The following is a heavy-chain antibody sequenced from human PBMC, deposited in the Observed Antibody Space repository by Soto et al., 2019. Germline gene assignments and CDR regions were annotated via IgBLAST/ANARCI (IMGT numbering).Heavy chain of an antibody. D-gene: IGHD3-10*01. CDR1: SFIFSRYA. J-gene: IGHJ5*02. V-gene: IGHV3-23*01. CDR2: ISGTSDST. CDR3: ARDSNYYVAGSYLLHALFAP. Sequence: PGGSLRLSCEGSSFIFSRYAMGWVRQAPGKGLEWVSGISGTSDSTNYADSVKGRFIISRDNSKNTLYLQMNSLRAEDTAVYYCARDSNYYVAGSYLLHALFAPWGQGTLVPGSS.